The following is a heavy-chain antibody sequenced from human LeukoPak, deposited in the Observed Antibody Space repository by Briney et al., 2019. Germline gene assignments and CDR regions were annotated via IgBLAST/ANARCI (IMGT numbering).Heavy chain of an antibody. V-gene: IGHV4-34*01. J-gene: IGHJ4*02. CDR1: GGSFSGYY. CDR3: AVSGSYYRYFDY. CDR2: INHSGST. Sequence: SETLSLTCAVYGGSFSGYYWSWLRQPPGKGLEWIGEINHSGSTNYNPSLKSRVTISVDTSKNQFSLKLSSVTAADTAVYYCAVSGSYYRYFDYWGQGTLVTVSS. D-gene: IGHD1-26*01.